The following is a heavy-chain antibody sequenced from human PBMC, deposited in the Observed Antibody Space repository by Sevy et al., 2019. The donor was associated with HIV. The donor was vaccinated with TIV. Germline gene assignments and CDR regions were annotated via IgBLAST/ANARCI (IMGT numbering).Heavy chain of an antibody. CDR2: INPNSGVT. V-gene: IGHV1-2*06. Sequence: ASVKVSCKTTGYIFSDYNMHWVGQAPGQGLEWMALINPNSGVTIYAQKFRGRVSLTRDTSMSTAYMELSALTSDDMAVYYCVREDINAPRTLLSFDIWGQGTMVTVSS. CDR3: VREDINAPRTLLSFDI. CDR1: GYIFSDYN. D-gene: IGHD3-3*01. J-gene: IGHJ3*02.